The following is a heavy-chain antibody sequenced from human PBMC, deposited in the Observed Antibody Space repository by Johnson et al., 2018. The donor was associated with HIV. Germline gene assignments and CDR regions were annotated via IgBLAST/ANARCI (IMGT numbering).Heavy chain of an antibody. CDR3: ARAPWDYGGGAFDI. V-gene: IGHV3-9*01. CDR1: GFTFDDYA. Sequence: VQLVESGGGLVQPGRSLRLSCAASGFTFDDYAMHWVRQAPGKGLEWVAGISRNSGSIGYADSVKGRCTISRDNDKSSVYMQMNSLRTEDTALYYCARAPWDYGGGAFDIWGQGTMVTVSS. CDR2: ISRNSGSI. J-gene: IGHJ3*02. D-gene: IGHD4-23*01.